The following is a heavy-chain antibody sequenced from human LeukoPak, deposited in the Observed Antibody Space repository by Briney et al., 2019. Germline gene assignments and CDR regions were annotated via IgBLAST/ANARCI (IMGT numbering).Heavy chain of an antibody. D-gene: IGHD6-19*01. CDR1: DDTFSNYG. CDR3: ARTQWLEDAFDF. V-gene: IGHV1-18*01. Sequence: GASVKVSCKASDDTFSNYGISWVRQAPGQGLEWMGWISTYNGNTHYAQKFQGRVTMTTDTSTNIAYLELRDLRSDDTAVYYCARTQWLEDAFDFWGQGTVVNVSS. CDR2: ISTYNGNT. J-gene: IGHJ3*01.